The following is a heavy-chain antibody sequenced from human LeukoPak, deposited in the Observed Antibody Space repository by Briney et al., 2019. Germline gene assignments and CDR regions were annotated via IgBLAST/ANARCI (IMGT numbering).Heavy chain of an antibody. V-gene: IGHV3-23*01. CDR3: AKAYGSSGYYQLPIDF. J-gene: IGHJ4*02. Sequence: GGSLRLPCAASGLTFSSNAMTWVRQAPGKGLECVSAITGSGGTTYYADSVKGRFTISRDNSKNTLYLQMNSLRAEDTAVYYCAKAYGSSGYYQLPIDFWGQGTLVTVSS. D-gene: IGHD3-22*01. CDR2: ITGSGGTT. CDR1: GLTFSSNA.